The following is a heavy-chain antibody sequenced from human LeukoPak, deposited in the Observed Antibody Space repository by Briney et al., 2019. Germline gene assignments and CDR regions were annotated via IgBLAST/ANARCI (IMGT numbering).Heavy chain of an antibody. CDR1: GFPFSYYY. CDR2: IYSGGAT. V-gene: IGHV3-66*01. Sequence: PGGSLRLSCAASGFPFSYYYMSWVRQAPGKGLEWVSVIYSGGATYYADSVKGRFTISRDNSKNTLYLQMKSLRAEDTAVYYCARERNLEIAVAGTIFNYWGQGTLVTVSS. D-gene: IGHD6-19*01. CDR3: ARERNLEIAVAGTIFNY. J-gene: IGHJ4*02.